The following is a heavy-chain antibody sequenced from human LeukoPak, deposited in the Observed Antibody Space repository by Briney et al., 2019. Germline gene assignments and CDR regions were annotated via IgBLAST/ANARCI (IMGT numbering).Heavy chain of an antibody. D-gene: IGHD6-13*01. CDR2: INPNSGDT. CDR1: GYTFTGNF. Sequence: ASVKVSCKASGYTFTGNFMHWVRQAPGQGLEWMGWINPNSGDTNYPQKLQGRVTMTRDTSISTAYMVLSRLTSDDTAVYYCAREKVAAGSNDYWGQGTLVTVSS. CDR3: AREKVAAGSNDY. V-gene: IGHV1-2*02. J-gene: IGHJ4*02.